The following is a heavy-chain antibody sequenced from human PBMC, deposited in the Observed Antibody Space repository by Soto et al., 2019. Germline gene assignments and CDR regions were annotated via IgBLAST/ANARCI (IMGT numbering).Heavy chain of an antibody. CDR3: AKDSRYRGSRLGTLDAFDI. CDR1: GFTFSTYG. D-gene: IGHD3-16*01. V-gene: IGHV3-30*18. J-gene: IGHJ3*02. Sequence: GGSLRLSCAASGFTFSTYGIHWVRQAPGKGLEWVAIISYDGSNKYYADSVKGRFTISRDNSKNTLSLQMNSLRAEDTAMYYCAKDSRYRGSRLGTLDAFDIWGQGTMVTVS. CDR2: ISYDGSNK.